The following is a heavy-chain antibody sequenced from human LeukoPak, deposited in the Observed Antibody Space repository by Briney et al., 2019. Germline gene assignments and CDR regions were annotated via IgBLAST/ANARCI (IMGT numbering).Heavy chain of an antibody. V-gene: IGHV4-59*01. D-gene: IGHD1-26*01. Sequence: SETLSLTCTVSGGSISSNYWSWIRQPPGKGLEWIGCRYDTGGTNYNPSLQSRVTISVDTSKNQFSLKLTSVTAADTAVYYCARDSGSYAFQSWGQGTLVTVFS. J-gene: IGHJ5*02. CDR2: RYDTGGT. CDR3: ARDSGSYAFQS. CDR1: GGSISSNY.